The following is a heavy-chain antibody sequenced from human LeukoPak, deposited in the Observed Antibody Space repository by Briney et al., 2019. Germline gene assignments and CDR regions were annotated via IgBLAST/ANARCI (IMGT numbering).Heavy chain of an antibody. CDR2: IRYDGSNK. J-gene: IGHJ4*02. CDR1: GFTFSSYC. V-gene: IGHV3-30*02. Sequence: GGSLRLSCAASGFTFSSYCMHWVRQAPGKGLEWVAFIRYDGSNKYYADSVKGRFTISRDNSKNTLYLQMNSLRAEDTAVYYCARGGTKPEVFDYWGQGTLVTVSS. CDR3: ARGGTKPEVFDY.